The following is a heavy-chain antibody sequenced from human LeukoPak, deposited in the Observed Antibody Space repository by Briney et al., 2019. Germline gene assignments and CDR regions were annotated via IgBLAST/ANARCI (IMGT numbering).Heavy chain of an antibody. D-gene: IGHD4-17*01. J-gene: IGHJ4*02. CDR1: GYSFTSYW. CDR3: ARRWYYGDYGYFDY. Sequence: GESLKISCKCSGYSFTSYWIGWVRQMPEKLLGLMGIIYPGDSDTRYSPSFQGQVTISADKSISTAYLQWSSLKASDTAMYYCARRWYYGDYGYFDYWGQGTLVTVSS. V-gene: IGHV5-51*01. CDR2: IYPGDSDT.